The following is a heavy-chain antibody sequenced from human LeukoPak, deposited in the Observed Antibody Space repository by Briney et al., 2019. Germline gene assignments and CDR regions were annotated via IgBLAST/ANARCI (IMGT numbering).Heavy chain of an antibody. D-gene: IGHD5-18*01. CDR2: ISSSGNTI. J-gene: IGHJ4*02. CDR3: ARLRGYSYGYGDY. V-gene: IGHV3-48*04. CDR1: GFTLSSYS. Sequence: GGSLRLSCAASGFTLSSYSMKWVRQAPGKGLEWVSYISSSGNTIDYADSVKGRFTISRDNAKNSLYLQMVSLRAEDTAVYYCARLRGYSYGYGDYWGQGTLVTVSS.